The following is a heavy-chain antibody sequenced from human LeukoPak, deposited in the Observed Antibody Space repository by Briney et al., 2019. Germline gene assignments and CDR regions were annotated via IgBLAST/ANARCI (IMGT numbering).Heavy chain of an antibody. CDR2: MNPNSGNT. J-gene: IGHJ6*03. Sequence: ASVKVSCKASGYTFTSYDINWVRQATGQGLEWMGWMNPNSGNTGYAQKFQGRVTMTRDTSISTAYMELSRLRSDDTAVYYCARSLYYYGSGSFYMDVWGKGTTVTVSS. CDR1: GYTFTSYD. CDR3: ARSLYYYGSGSFYMDV. D-gene: IGHD3-10*01. V-gene: IGHV1-8*02.